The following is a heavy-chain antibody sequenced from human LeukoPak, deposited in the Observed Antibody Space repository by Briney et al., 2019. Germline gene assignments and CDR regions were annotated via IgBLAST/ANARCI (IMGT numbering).Heavy chain of an antibody. J-gene: IGHJ3*01. Sequence: GGSLRLSCAASGFTFSTYAMSWVRQAPGKGLEWVSAISGSGGSTYYADSVKGRFTISRDNSKNTLYLQMNSLRVEDTAIYYCVKDIQLSTWGLGTMVTVSS. D-gene: IGHD5-24*01. CDR3: VKDIQLST. V-gene: IGHV3-23*01. CDR2: ISGSGGST. CDR1: GFTFSTYA.